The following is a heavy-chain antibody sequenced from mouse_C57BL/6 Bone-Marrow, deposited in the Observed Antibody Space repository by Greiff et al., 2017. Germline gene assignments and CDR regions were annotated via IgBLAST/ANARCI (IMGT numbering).Heavy chain of an antibody. V-gene: IGHV14-4*01. D-gene: IGHD2-5*01. CDR2: IDPENGDT. J-gene: IGHJ2*01. CDR1: GFNFKDDY. CDR3: TTPVYSNSL. Sequence: VHVKQSGAELVRPGASVKLSCTASGFNFKDDYMHWVKPRPEQGLEWIGWIDPENGDTEYASKFQGKATITADTSSNTAYLQRSSLTSEDTAVYYCTTPVYSNSLWGQGTTLTVSS.